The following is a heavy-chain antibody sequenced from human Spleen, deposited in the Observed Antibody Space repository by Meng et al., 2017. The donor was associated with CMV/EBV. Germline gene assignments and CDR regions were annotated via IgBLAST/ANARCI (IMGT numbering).Heavy chain of an antibody. J-gene: IGHJ4*02. V-gene: IGHV3-7*01. CDR3: ARARRAIVAGLDC. CDR1: GFTFSSYW. Sequence: GESLKISCAASGFTFSSYWMSWVRQAPGKGLEWVANIKQDGGEKYYADSVKGRFAISRDNAKNSLYLQMNSVRAEDTAIYYCARARRAIVAGLDCWGQGTLVTVSS. D-gene: IGHD3-22*01. CDR2: IKQDGGEK.